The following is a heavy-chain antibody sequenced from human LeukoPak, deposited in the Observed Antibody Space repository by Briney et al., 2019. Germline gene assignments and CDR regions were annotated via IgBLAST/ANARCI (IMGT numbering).Heavy chain of an antibody. D-gene: IGHD2-8*01. CDR3: ARNDGRPYYFDY. Sequence: SETLSLTCTVSGGSISSYYWSWIRQPAGKGLEWIGEINHSGSTNYNPSLKSRVTISVDTSKNQFSLKLSSVTAADTAVYYCARNDGRPYYFDYWGQGTLVTVSS. CDR2: INHSGST. V-gene: IGHV4-34*01. J-gene: IGHJ4*02. CDR1: GGSISSYY.